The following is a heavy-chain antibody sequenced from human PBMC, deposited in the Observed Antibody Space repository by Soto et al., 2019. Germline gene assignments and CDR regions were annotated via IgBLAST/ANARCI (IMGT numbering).Heavy chain of an antibody. J-gene: IGHJ3*02. CDR1: GNTFTKYY. Sequence: QVQLVQSGAEVKKPGASVKVSYKASGNTFTKYYMHWVRQAPGQGLEWMGIINPSGDTTIYAQKFQGRVTMTRDTSTSTVYMDLSSLRSEDTAVYYCATDPSNGRDDAFDIWGQGTMVTVSS. CDR2: INPSGDTT. CDR3: ATDPSNGRDDAFDI. V-gene: IGHV1-46*01. D-gene: IGHD2-8*01.